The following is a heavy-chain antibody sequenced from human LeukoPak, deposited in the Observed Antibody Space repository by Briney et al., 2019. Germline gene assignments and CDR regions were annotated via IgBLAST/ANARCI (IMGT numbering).Heavy chain of an antibody. CDR1: GYTFTSYG. V-gene: IGHV1-18*04. CDR3: ARRGVPAATNYFDY. CDR2: ISAYNGNT. Sequence: GASVKVSCKASGYTFTSYGVSWVRQAPGQGLEWMGWISAYNGNTNYAQKLQGRVTMTTDTSTSTTYMELKSLRSDDTAVYYCARRGVPAATNYFDYWGQGTLVTVSS. D-gene: IGHD2-2*01. J-gene: IGHJ4*02.